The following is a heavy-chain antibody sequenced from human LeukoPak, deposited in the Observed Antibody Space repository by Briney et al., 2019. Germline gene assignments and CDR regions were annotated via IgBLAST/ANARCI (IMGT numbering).Heavy chain of an antibody. CDR3: ATVVRVAYLGVDTLDI. D-gene: IGHD4-23*01. J-gene: IGHJ3*02. CDR1: GFTLNHYV. V-gene: IGHV3-9*01. CDR2: ISWNSGSI. Sequence: PGGSLRLSCAVSGFTLNHYVMQWVRHAPGKGLEWVSGISWNSGSIVYADSVKGGFTISRDNAKNSLYMQMNRLRAEDRALYYWATVVRVAYLGVDTLDIWGQGTLVTVSS.